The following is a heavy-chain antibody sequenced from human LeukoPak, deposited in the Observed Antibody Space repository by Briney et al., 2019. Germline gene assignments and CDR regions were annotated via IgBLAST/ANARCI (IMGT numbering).Heavy chain of an antibody. CDR2: ISSSSSYI. V-gene: IGHV3-21*01. D-gene: IGHD3-22*01. CDR3: ARDRYYDSSGQETTDY. Sequence: GGSLRLSCAASGFTFSSYSMNWVRQAPGKGLEWVSSISSSSSYIYYADSVKGRFTISRDNAKNSLYLQMNSLRAEDTAVYYCARDRYYDSSGQETTDYWDQGTLVTVSS. J-gene: IGHJ4*02. CDR1: GFTFSSYS.